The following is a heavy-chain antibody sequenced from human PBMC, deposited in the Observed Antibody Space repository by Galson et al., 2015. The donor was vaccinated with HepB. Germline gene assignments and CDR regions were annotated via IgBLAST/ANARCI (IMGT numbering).Heavy chain of an antibody. J-gene: IGHJ4*02. CDR2: ISPSDDYI. CDR1: GFTFRSYS. V-gene: IGHV3-21*01. Sequence: SLRLSCAASGFTFRSYSMNWVRQAPGEGLEWVSSISPSDDYIYYAETLRGRFSISRDNARNSLYLQMNSLRAEDTAVYYCARGGLQKQRNDYFDFWGRGTLVTVSS. CDR3: ARGGLQKQRNDYFDF. D-gene: IGHD3-10*01.